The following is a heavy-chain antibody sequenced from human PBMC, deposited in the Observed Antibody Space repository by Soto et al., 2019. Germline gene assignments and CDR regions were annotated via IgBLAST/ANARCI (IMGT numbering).Heavy chain of an antibody. CDR3: ASDSGIVLVPVTSMDV. D-gene: IGHD2-2*01. CDR1: GFTFSSYA. J-gene: IGHJ6*02. V-gene: IGHV3-30-3*01. Sequence: QVHLVESGGGVVQSGRSLRLSCAASGFTFSSYAMHWVRQAPGKGLEWVALITYDGGNEYYEDSVKGRFIISRDDSENTLYLQMLGLRPEDTAVYYCASDSGIVLVPVTSMDVWGQGTTVTVSS. CDR2: ITYDGGNE.